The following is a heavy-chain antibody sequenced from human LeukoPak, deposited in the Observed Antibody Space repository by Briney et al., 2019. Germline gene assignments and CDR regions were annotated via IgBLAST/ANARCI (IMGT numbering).Heavy chain of an antibody. CDR3: ARSPRSGINWFDP. D-gene: IGHD6-19*01. CDR2: INPNSGVT. J-gene: IGHJ5*02. CDR1: GYTYTGYY. Sequence: ASVNVSCKASGYTYTGYYINWVRQAAGQGLEWMGWINPNSGVTNYAQKLQGRGTMTRDTSISTAYMELSRLRSDDTAVYYCARSPRSGINWFDPWGQGTLVTASS. V-gene: IGHV1-2*02.